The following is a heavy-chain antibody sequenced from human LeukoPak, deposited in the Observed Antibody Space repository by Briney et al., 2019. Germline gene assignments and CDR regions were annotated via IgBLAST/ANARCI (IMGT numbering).Heavy chain of an antibody. D-gene: IGHD3-3*01. Sequence: GGSLRLSCAASGFTFSDYYMSWIRQAPGKGLEWVSYISSSGSTIYYADSVKGRFTISRDNAKNSLYLQMNSLRAEDTAVYYCARALVEERLLYRYFSNYYMDVWGKGTTVTVSS. CDR2: ISSSGSTI. CDR1: GFTFSDYY. V-gene: IGHV3-11*01. J-gene: IGHJ6*03. CDR3: ARALVEERLLYRYFSNYYMDV.